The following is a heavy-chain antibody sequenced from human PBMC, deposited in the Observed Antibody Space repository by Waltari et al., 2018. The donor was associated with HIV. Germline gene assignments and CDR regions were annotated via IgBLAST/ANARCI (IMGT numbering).Heavy chain of an antibody. J-gene: IGHJ4*02. Sequence: QVQLVESGGGVVQPGRSLRLSCAASGFTFSSYGMHWVRQAPGKGMELVTVISDYGTNKYYADSVKGRFTISRDNSKNTRHLKMNSLGPEATAVYYCARGASGWSSGYWGQGTLSTVSS. V-gene: IGHV3-30*03. CDR1: GFTFSSYG. CDR3: ARGASGWSSGY. D-gene: IGHD6-19*01. CDR2: ISDYGTNK.